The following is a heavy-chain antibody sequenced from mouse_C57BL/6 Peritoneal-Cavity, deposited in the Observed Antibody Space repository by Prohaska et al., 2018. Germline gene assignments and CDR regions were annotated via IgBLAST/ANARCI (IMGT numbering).Heavy chain of an antibody. J-gene: IGHJ1*03. V-gene: IGHV11-2*01. Sequence: EVQLLETGGGLVQPGGSRGLSCEVSGFTFSGFWMSWVRQTPGKTLEWIGDINSDGRAINYTPSIKDRFTIFRDNEKSAVLLKKSKVVSEDTAMYSCVRYSKRWYFDVWDTGRTV. CDR1: GFTFSGFW. CDR3: VRYSKRWYFDV. CDR2: INSDGRAI. D-gene: IGHD2-5*01.